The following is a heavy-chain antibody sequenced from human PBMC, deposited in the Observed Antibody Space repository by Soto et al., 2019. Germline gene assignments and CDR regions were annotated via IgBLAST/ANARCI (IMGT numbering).Heavy chain of an antibody. Sequence: AGGSLRLSCAASGFTFSSYSMNWVRQAPGKGLEWVSYISSSSSTIYYADSVKGRFTISRDNAKNSLYLQMNSLRAEDTAVYYCASYLGVTTFDYWGQGTLVTVPQ. CDR1: GFTFSSYS. J-gene: IGHJ4*02. V-gene: IGHV3-48*01. CDR3: ASYLGVTTFDY. CDR2: ISSSSSTI. D-gene: IGHD4-4*01.